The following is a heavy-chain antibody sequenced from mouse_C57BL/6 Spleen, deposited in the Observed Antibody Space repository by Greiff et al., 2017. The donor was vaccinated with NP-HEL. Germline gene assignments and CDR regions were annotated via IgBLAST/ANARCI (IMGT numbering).Heavy chain of an antibody. CDR3: ARPVIYDGYYDAMDY. CDR2: IWSDGST. CDR1: GFSLTSYG. Sequence: VQVVESGPGLVAPSQTLSITCTVSGFSLTSYGVHWVRQTPGKGLEWLVVIWSDGSTTYNSAHKSRLSSSKDNYKSQAFLKMNSIQTDDTAMYYCARPVIYDGYYDAMDYWGQGTSVTVSS. V-gene: IGHV2-6*03. D-gene: IGHD2-2*01. J-gene: IGHJ4*01.